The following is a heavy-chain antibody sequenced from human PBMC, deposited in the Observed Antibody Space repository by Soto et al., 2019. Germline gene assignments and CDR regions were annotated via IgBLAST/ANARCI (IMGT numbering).Heavy chain of an antibody. CDR1: GYTFTSYG. D-gene: IGHD6-19*01. Sequence: QVQLVQSGAEVKKPGASVKVSCKASGYTFTSYGVSWVRQAPGHGLEWMGWISAYNGNTNYAQKVQGRVTMTTDTSKSTVYVELRSLRSDDTAVYYCARDSSGWSNYFDYWGQGTLVTVSS. CDR2: ISAYNGNT. CDR3: ARDSSGWSNYFDY. V-gene: IGHV1-18*01. J-gene: IGHJ4*02.